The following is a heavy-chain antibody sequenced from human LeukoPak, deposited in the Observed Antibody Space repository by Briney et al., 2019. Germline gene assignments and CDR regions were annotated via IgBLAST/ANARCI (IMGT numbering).Heavy chain of an antibody. V-gene: IGHV4-59*01. CDR2: IYSSGST. CDR1: AGSISSYY. CDR3: ARATYGSVFFDY. D-gene: IGHD4-17*01. Sequence: PSETLSLTCTVSAGSISSYYWSWIRQPPGKGLEWIGYIYSSGSTNYNPSLKSRVTISVDTSKNQFSLKLSSVTAADTALYYCARATYGSVFFDYWGQGTLVTVSS. J-gene: IGHJ4*02.